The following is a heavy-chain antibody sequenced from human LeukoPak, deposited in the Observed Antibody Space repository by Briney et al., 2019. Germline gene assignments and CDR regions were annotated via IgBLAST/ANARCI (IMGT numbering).Heavy chain of an antibody. Sequence: ASVKVSCKASGYTFTSYAMHWVRQAPGQRLEWMGWINAGNGNTKYSQKFQGRVTITRDTSASTAYMELSSLRSEDTAVYYCARAPVTMIVVAGYYFDYWGQGTLVTVSS. CDR3: ARAPVTMIVVAGYYFDY. V-gene: IGHV1-3*01. CDR1: GYTFTSYA. J-gene: IGHJ4*02. D-gene: IGHD3-22*01. CDR2: INAGNGNT.